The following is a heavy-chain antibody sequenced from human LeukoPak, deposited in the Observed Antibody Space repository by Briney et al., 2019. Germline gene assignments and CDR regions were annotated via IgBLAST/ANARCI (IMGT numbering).Heavy chain of an antibody. V-gene: IGHV1-46*01. Sequence: ASVKVSCKASGYTFTRYYMHWVRRAPGQGLEWMGIINPSGGSTSYAQKSQGRVTMTRDTSTSTVYMELSSLRSEDTAVYYCAREVAAAGLFDYWGQETLVTVSS. CDR2: INPSGGST. D-gene: IGHD6-13*01. CDR1: GYTFTRYY. J-gene: IGHJ4*02. CDR3: AREVAAAGLFDY.